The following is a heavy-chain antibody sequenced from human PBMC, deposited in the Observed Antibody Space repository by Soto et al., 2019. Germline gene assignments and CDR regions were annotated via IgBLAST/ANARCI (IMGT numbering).Heavy chain of an antibody. J-gene: IGHJ4*02. CDR2: IKSKADGGTT. D-gene: IGHD3-3*02. CDR1: GFTFINTW. V-gene: IGHV3-15*01. CDR3: TSHSDDEHSW. Sequence: EVQLVESGGGLVKPGGSLRLSCAASGFTFINTWMTWVRQAPGKGLEWVGRIKSKADGGTTDYAAPVKGRFTISRDDSKNTLYLQMDNLKTEDTGIYYCTSHSDDEHSWWGQGTLVTVSS.